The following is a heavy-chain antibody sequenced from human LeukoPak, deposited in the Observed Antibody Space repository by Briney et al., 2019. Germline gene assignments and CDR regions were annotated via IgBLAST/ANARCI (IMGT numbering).Heavy chain of an antibody. D-gene: IGHD3-22*01. CDR2: IYTSGST. Sequence: SETLSLTCTVSGGSISSGTYYWSWIRQPAGKGLEWIGRIYTSGSTNYNPPLKSRVTMSVDTSKNQFSLKLSSVTAADTAVYYCARVPSLVFMGDSSGYSPRDAFDIWGQGTMVTASS. V-gene: IGHV4-61*02. CDR3: ARVPSLVFMGDSSGYSPRDAFDI. J-gene: IGHJ3*02. CDR1: GGSISSGTYY.